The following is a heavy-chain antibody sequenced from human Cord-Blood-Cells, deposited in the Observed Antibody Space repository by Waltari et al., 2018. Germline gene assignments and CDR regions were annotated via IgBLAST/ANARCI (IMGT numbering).Heavy chain of an antibody. D-gene: IGHD6-6*01. CDR1: GGSFSGYY. J-gene: IGHJ4*02. V-gene: IGHV4-34*01. CDR3: ARSSSIAARGWDY. Sequence: QVQLQQWGAGLLQPSATLSLTCAVYGGSFSGYYWSWIRQPPGTGLEWIGEINHSGSTNYNPSLKSRVTISVDTSKNQFSLKLSSVTAADTAVYYCARSSSIAARGWDYWGQGTLVTVSS. CDR2: INHSGST.